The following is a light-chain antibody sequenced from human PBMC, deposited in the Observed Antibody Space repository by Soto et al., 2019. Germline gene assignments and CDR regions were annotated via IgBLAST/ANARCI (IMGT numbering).Light chain of an antibody. V-gene: IGLV2-8*01. Sequence: QSALTQPPSASGSPGQSVTISCTGTSSDVGGYNYVSWYQQHPGKAPKVIIYEVSKRPSGVPDRFSGSKSGSTASLTVSGLQAEDEADYYCSSYTSSTTWVFGGGTKLTVL. CDR3: SSYTSSTTWV. CDR2: EVS. CDR1: SSDVGGYNY. J-gene: IGLJ3*02.